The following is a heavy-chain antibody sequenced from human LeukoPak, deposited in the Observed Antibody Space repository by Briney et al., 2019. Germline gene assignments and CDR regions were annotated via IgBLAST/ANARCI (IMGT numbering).Heavy chain of an antibody. J-gene: IGHJ4*02. CDR1: GGSFSGYY. Sequence: SETLSLTCAVYGGSFSGYYWSWLRQPPGKGLEWSGEINHSGSTNYNPSLKSRVTISVDTSKNQFSLKLSSVTAADTAVYYCARGRGYYYDSSGYYGYWGQGTLVTVSS. D-gene: IGHD3-22*01. CDR3: ARGRGYYYDSSGYYGY. V-gene: IGHV4-34*01. CDR2: INHSGST.